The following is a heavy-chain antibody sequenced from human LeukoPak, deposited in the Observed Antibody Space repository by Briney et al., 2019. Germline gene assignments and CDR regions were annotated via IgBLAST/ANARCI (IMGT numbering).Heavy chain of an antibody. D-gene: IGHD3-10*01. CDR2: IYPGDSDT. Sequence: GESLKISCKGSGYSFTSYWIGWVRQMPGKGLEWMGIIYPGDSDTRYSPSFQGQVTISADKSISTAYLQWSSLKASDTAMYYCARGPYYYGSGSYGGAFDYWGQGTLVTVSS. CDR3: ARGPYYYGSGSYGGAFDY. J-gene: IGHJ4*02. V-gene: IGHV5-51*01. CDR1: GYSFTSYW.